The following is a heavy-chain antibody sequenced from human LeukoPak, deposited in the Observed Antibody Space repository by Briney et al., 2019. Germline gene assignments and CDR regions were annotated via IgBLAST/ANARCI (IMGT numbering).Heavy chain of an antibody. CDR3: AREEDSSGFVDAFDI. CDR2: IYYSGST. V-gene: IGHV4-59*01. J-gene: IGHJ3*02. Sequence: SETLSLTCTVSGGSISSYYWSWIRQPPGKGLEWIGYIYYSGSTNHNPSLKSRVTISVDTSKNQFSLKLSSVTAADTAVYYCAREEDSSGFVDAFDIWGQGTMVTVSS. D-gene: IGHD6-19*01. CDR1: GGSISSYY.